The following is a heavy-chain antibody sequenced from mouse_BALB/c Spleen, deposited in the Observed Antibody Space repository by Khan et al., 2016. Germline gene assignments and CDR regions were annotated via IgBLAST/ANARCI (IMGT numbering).Heavy chain of an antibody. CDR1: GFNIKDTY. CDR2: IDPANGNT. D-gene: IGHD2-4*01. Sequence: VRLQQSGAELVKPGASVKLSCTASGFNIKDTYMHWVKQRPEQGLEWIGRIDPANGNTKYDPKFQGKATITADTSSNTAYLQLSRLTSEDTAVYYCASSPYDYDVVFAYWGQGTLVTVSA. V-gene: IGHV14-3*02. J-gene: IGHJ3*01. CDR3: ASSPYDYDVVFAY.